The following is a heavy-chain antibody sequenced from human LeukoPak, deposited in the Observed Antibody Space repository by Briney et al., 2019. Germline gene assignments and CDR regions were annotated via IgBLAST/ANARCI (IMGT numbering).Heavy chain of an antibody. J-gene: IGHJ5*02. D-gene: IGHD1-26*01. CDR2: IYPGDSDT. CDR1: GYSFTSYW. Sequence: GEPLKISCKGSGYSFTSYWIGWVRQMPGKGLEWMGIIYPGDSDTRYSPSFQGQVTISADKSISTAYLQWSSLKASDTAMYYCARRGIVGATRGYNWFDPWGQGTLVTVSS. CDR3: ARRGIVGATRGYNWFDP. V-gene: IGHV5-51*01.